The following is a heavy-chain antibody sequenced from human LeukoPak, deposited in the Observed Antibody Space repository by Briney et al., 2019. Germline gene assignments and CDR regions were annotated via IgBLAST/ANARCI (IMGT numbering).Heavy chain of an antibody. J-gene: IGHJ5*02. Sequence: PSETLSLTCAVYGGSFSGYYWNWIRQPPGKGLEWLGEINHSGSTYYNPSLKSRVTISVDRSKNQFSLKLSSVTAADTAVYYCARAGLPPGKEFDPWGQGTLVTVSS. CDR2: INHSGST. CDR3: ARAGLPPGKEFDP. D-gene: IGHD4-11*01. V-gene: IGHV4-34*01. CDR1: GGSFSGYY.